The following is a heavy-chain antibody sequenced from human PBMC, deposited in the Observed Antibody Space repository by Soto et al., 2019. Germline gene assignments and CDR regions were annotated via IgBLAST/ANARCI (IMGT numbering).Heavy chain of an antibody. CDR1: GFTFSSYS. D-gene: IGHD6-6*01. V-gene: IGHV3-21*01. CDR2: ISSSSSYI. CDR3: ARAVAARPPLKIYYFDY. J-gene: IGHJ4*02. Sequence: EVQLVESGGGLVKPGGSLRLSCAASGFTFSSYSMNWVRQAPGKGLEWVSSISSSSSYIYYADSVKGRFTISRDNAKNSLYLQMNSLSAEDTAVYYCARAVAARPPLKIYYFDYWGQGTLVTVSS.